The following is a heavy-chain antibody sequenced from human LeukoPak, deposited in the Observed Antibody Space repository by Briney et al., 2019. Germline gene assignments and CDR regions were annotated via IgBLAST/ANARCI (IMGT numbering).Heavy chain of an antibody. CDR2: IYTSGST. J-gene: IGHJ4*02. CDR3: ARHVRRSTSCYTYFDY. V-gene: IGHV4-4*09. Sequence: SETLSFTCTVSGGSISSYYWSWIRQPPGKGLEWIGYIYTSGSTNYNPSLKSRVTISVDTSKNQFSLKLSSVTAADTAVYYCARHVRRSTSCYTYFDYWGQGTLVTVSS. CDR1: GGSISSYY. D-gene: IGHD2-2*02.